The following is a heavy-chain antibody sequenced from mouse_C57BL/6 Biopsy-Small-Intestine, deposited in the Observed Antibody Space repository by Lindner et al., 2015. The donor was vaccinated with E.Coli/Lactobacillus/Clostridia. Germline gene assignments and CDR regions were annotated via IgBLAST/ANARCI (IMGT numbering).Heavy chain of an antibody. CDR1: GYSLTELS. V-gene: IGHV14-2*02. CDR2: FDPEDGAT. D-gene: IGHD3-1*01. CDR3: VTDYGVDRNSFLGAFDI. J-gene: IGHJ3*01. Sequence: SVKVSCKVSGYSLTELSTHWVRQSPGKGLEWMGGFDPEDGATIYAQKFQGRVTMTEDTSTDTAYMELSSLRSDDTAVYYCVTDYGVDRNSFLGAFDIWGQGTLVTVSS.